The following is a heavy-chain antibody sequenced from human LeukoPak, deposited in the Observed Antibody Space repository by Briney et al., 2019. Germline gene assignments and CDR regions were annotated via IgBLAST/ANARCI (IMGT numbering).Heavy chain of an antibody. CDR2: IWYDGSNK. J-gene: IGHJ4*02. CDR3: AKPGMGVTHLDY. CDR1: GFTFSSYG. V-gene: IGHV3-33*06. D-gene: IGHD2-21*02. Sequence: GGSLRLSCAASGFTFSSYGMHWVRQAPGKGLEWVAVIWYDGSNKYYADSVKGRFTISRDNSKNTLYLQMNSLRAEDTAVYYCAKPGMGVTHLDYWGQGTLVTVYS.